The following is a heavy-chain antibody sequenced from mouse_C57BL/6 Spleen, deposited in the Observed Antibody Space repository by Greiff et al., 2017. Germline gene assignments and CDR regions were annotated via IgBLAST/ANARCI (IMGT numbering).Heavy chain of an antibody. Sequence: VQLQESGAELVKPGASVKISCKASGYAFSSYWLNWVKQRPGKGLEWIGQIYPGDGDTNYNGKFKGKATLTADKSSSTAYMQLSSLTSEDSAVYFCARWDYYDYDYWYFDVWGTGTTVTVSS. V-gene: IGHV1-80*01. CDR1: GYAFSSYW. CDR3: ARWDYYDYDYWYFDV. CDR2: IYPGDGDT. D-gene: IGHD2-4*01. J-gene: IGHJ1*03.